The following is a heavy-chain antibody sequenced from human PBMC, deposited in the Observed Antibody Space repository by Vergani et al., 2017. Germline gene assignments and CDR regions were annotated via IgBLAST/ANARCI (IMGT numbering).Heavy chain of an antibody. Sequence: QVQLQQWGAGLLKPSETLSLTCAVYGGSFSGYYWSWIRQPPGKGLEWIGEINHSGSTNYNPSLKSRVTITVDTSKNQFSLKLSSATAADTAVYYCARLHWNDWYYYYYGMDVWGQGTTVTVSS. CDR1: GGSFSGYY. V-gene: IGHV4-34*01. D-gene: IGHD1-1*01. CDR3: ARLHWNDWYYYYYGMDV. CDR2: INHSGST. J-gene: IGHJ6*02.